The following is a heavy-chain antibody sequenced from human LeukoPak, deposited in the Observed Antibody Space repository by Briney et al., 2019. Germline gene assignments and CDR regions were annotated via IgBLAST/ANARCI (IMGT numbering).Heavy chain of an antibody. CDR2: IWYDGSNK. CDR3: VRGDYFDSSGKLDY. Sequence: PGRSLRLSCAASGFTFSTHGMHWVRQAPGKGLEWAAVIWYDGSNKYYADSVKGRFTISRDNSKNTLYLQMDSLRAEDTAVYYCVRGDYFDSSGKLDYWGQGTLVTVSS. J-gene: IGHJ4*02. CDR1: GFTFSTHG. V-gene: IGHV3-33*01. D-gene: IGHD3-22*01.